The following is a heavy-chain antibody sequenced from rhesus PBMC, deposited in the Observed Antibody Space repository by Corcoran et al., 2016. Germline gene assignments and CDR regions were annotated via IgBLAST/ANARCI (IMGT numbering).Heavy chain of an antibody. CDR3: ARESEYYFDY. D-gene: IGHD2-39*01. Sequence: QVQLEESGPGLVRPSETLSLTCAVSGGSISGYTWNWIRQPPGKGLEWIGYIGGSRGSTASNPPLKSRVTISTVTSKNQLSLRLISVTAADTAVYYWARESEYYFDYWGQGVLVTVSS. CDR2: IGGSRGST. CDR1: GGSISGYT. J-gene: IGHJ4*01. V-gene: IGHV4S5*01.